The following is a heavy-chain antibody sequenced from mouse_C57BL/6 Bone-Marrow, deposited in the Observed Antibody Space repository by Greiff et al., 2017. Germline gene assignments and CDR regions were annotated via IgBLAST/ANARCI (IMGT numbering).Heavy chain of an antibody. Sequence: VLLVESGAELARPGASVKLSCTASGYTFTSYGISWVKQRTGQGLEWIGEIYPRSGNTYYNEKFKGKATLTADKSSSTAYMELSSLTSEDSAVYFCVGGWFAYWGQGTLVTVSA. CDR1: GYTFTSYG. CDR3: VGGWFAY. CDR2: IYPRSGNT. V-gene: IGHV1-81*01. J-gene: IGHJ3*01.